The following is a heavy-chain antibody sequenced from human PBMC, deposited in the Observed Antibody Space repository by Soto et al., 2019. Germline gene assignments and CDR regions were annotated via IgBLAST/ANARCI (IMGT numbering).Heavy chain of an antibody. D-gene: IGHD1-26*01. Sequence: ASVKVSFKASGYTFTSYAMHWVRQAPGQRLEWMGWINAGNGNTKYSQKFQGRVTITRDTSASTAYMELSSLRSEDTAVYYCAREIVGATFSSGPDYWGQGTLVTVSS. CDR1: GYTFTSYA. V-gene: IGHV1-3*01. J-gene: IGHJ4*02. CDR2: INAGNGNT. CDR3: AREIVGATFSSGPDY.